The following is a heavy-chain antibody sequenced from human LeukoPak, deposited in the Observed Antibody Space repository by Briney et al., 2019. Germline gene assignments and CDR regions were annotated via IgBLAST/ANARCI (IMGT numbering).Heavy chain of an antibody. CDR1: GFTFSSYG. J-gene: IGHJ4*02. V-gene: IGHV3-30*02. CDR2: IRYDGSNK. D-gene: IGHD3-22*01. CDR3: ARDRGMRNYDSSGDDY. Sequence: PGGSLRLSCAASGFTFSSYGMHWVRQAPGKGLEWVAFIRYDGSNKYYADSVKGRFTISRDNSKNTLYLQMNSLRAEDTAVYFCARDRGMRNYDSSGDDYWGQGTLVTVSS.